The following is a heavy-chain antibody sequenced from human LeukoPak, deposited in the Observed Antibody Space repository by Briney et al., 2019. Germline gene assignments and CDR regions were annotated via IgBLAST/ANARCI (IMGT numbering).Heavy chain of an antibody. J-gene: IGHJ4*02. D-gene: IGHD1-26*01. CDR2: ISAYNGNT. CDR3: ARDSARPVGATGPAFDY. Sequence: GASVKVSCKASGYTFTSYGISWVRQAPGQGLEWMGWISAYNGNTNYAQKLQGRVTMSTDTSTSTAYMELKSPRSDDTAVYYCARDSARPVGATGPAFDYWGQGTLVTVSS. V-gene: IGHV1-18*01. CDR1: GYTFTSYG.